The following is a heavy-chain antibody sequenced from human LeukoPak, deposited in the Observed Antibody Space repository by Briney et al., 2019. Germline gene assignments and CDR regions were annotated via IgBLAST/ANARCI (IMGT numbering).Heavy chain of an antibody. D-gene: IGHD3-22*01. CDR1: GFTFSSYA. J-gene: IGHJ3*02. CDR2: ISYDGSNK. CDR3: ARGSSSGPTLDHAFDI. V-gene: IGHV3-30-3*01. Sequence: GRSLRLSCAASGFTFSSYAMHWVRQAPGKGLEWVAVISYDGSNKYYADSVKGRFTISRDNSKNTLYLQMNSLRAEDTAVYYCARGSSSGPTLDHAFDIWGQGTMVTVSS.